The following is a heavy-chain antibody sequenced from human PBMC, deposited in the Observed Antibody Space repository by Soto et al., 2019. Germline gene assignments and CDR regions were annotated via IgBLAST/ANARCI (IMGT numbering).Heavy chain of an antibody. J-gene: IGHJ2*01. V-gene: IGHV3-23*01. CDR1: GFTFSSYA. D-gene: IGHD6-13*01. CDR3: AAEQYSTSWAPYFDL. CDR2: ISGSGGST. Sequence: GGSLRLSCAASGFTFSSYAMSWVRQAPGKGLEWVSAISGSGGSTYYADSVKGRFTISRDNSKNTLYLQMNSLRAEDTAVYYCAAEQYSTSWAPYFDLWGRGTLVTVSS.